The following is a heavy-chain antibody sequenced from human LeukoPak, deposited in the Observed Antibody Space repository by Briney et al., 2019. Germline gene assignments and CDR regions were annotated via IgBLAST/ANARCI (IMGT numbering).Heavy chain of an antibody. V-gene: IGHV3-23*01. D-gene: IGHD3-22*01. CDR1: GFTFTNFG. Sequence: TGGSLRLSCAASGFTFTNFGMSWVRQAPGKGLEWVSAVSGGGGSTFYADSVKGRFTISRDNSKNTVYLQMNSLRAEDTAIYYCAKEKNSGYYYHFDYWGQGTLVTVSS. J-gene: IGHJ4*02. CDR3: AKEKNSGYYYHFDY. CDR2: VSGGGGST.